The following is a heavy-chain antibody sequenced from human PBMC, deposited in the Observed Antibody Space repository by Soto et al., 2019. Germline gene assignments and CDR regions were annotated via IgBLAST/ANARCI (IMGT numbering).Heavy chain of an antibody. V-gene: IGHV3-30-3*01. CDR2: ISYDGSNK. D-gene: IGHD3-22*01. Sequence: QVQLVESGGGVVQPGRSLRLSCAASGFTFSSYAMHWVRQAPGKGLEWVAVISYDGSNKYYADSVKGRFTISRDNSKNTLYLQMNSLRAEDTAVYYCARGPSYYDSSGYYYGIDSWGQGTLVTVSS. J-gene: IGHJ4*02. CDR1: GFTFSSYA. CDR3: ARGPSYYDSSGYYYGIDS.